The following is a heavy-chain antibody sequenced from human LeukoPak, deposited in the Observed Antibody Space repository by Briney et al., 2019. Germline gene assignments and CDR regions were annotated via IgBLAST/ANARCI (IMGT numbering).Heavy chain of an antibody. CDR3: ARFRDSSSWYFDY. D-gene: IGHD6-13*01. V-gene: IGHV5-51*01. J-gene: IGHJ4*02. CDR1: GCSFTSYW. Sequence: GESLKISCKGSGCSFTSYWIGWVRQMPGKGLEWMGIIYPGDSDTRYSPSFQGQVTISADKSISTAYLQWSSLKASDTAMYYCARFRDSSSWYFDYWGQGTLVTVSS. CDR2: IYPGDSDT.